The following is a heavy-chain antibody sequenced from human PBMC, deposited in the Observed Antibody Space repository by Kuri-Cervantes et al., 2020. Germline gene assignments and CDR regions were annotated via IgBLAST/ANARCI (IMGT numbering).Heavy chain of an antibody. CDR1: GFTFDDYA. V-gene: IGHV3-9*01. D-gene: IGHD3-16*01. CDR3: VRLGNAFDL. J-gene: IGHJ3*01. CDR2: ISWSSDSI. Sequence: SLKISCEASGFTFDDYAMHWVRQAPGKGLEWVSGISWSSDSIGYADSVKGRFTISRDNAKNSLYLQMNSLRDDDTSIYYCVRLGNAFDLWGQGTKVTVSS.